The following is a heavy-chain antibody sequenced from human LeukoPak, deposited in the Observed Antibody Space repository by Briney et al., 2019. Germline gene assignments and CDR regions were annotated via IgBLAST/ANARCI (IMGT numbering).Heavy chain of an antibody. CDR3: AAPDCSGGSCSTWGFDY. V-gene: IGHV3-30*02. D-gene: IGHD2-15*01. CDR1: GFTFSSYG. J-gene: IGHJ4*02. CDR2: IRYDGSNK. Sequence: GGSLRLSCAASGFTFSSYGMHWVRQAPGKGLEWVAFIRYDGSNKYYADSVKGRFTISRDNSKNTLYLQMNSLRAEDTAVYYCAAPDCSGGSCSTWGFDYCGQGTLVTVSS.